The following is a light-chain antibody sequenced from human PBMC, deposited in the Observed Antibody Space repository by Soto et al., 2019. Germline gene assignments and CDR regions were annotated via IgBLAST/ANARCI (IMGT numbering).Light chain of an antibody. CDR2: KAS. CDR3: QHYNSYSEA. J-gene: IGKJ1*01. V-gene: IGKV1-5*03. CDR1: QTISSW. Sequence: DIQMTQSPSTLSGSVGDRVTITCRASQTISSWLAWYQQKPGTAPKLLIYKASTLKSGVPSRFSGSASGTEFTLTISSLQPDDFATYYCQHYNSYSEAFGQGTKVDIK.